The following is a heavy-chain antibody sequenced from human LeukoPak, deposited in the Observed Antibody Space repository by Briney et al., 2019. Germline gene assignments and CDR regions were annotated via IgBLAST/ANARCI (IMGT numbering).Heavy chain of an antibody. Sequence: PGASLRLSCAASGFTFSSYAMHWVRQAPGKGLEWVAVISYDGSNKYYADSVKGRFTISRDNSKNTLYLQMNSLRAEDTAVYYCATGDFDYWGQGTLVTVSS. D-gene: IGHD1-14*01. CDR1: GFTFSSYA. J-gene: IGHJ4*02. CDR3: ATGDFDY. V-gene: IGHV3-30-3*01. CDR2: ISYDGSNK.